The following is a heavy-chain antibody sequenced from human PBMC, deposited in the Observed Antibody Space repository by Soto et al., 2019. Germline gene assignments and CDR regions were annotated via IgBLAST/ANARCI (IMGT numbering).Heavy chain of an antibody. J-gene: IGHJ4*02. D-gene: IGHD1-1*01. CDR1: GGSISTSNW. CDR3: ARTSTSGTRFDY. Sequence: QVQLQESGPGLVKPSGTLSLTCAVSGGSISTSNWWCWVRQPPGKGLVWIGEVYHSGSTNYNPSFKSRVAMSVDKSKNQFSLKLNSVTAAATALYYCARTSTSGTRFDYWGQGSLVTVSS. V-gene: IGHV4-4*02. CDR2: VYHSGST.